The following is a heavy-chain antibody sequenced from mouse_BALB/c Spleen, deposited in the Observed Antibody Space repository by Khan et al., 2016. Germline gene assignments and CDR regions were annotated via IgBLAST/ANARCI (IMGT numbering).Heavy chain of an antibody. CDR2: ISYSGNT. CDR3: ARVYGGDFDY. J-gene: IGHJ2*02. V-gene: IGHV3-2*02. D-gene: IGHD1-1*01. CDR1: GYSITSDYA. Sequence: VQLQESGPGLVKPSQSLSLTCTVTGYSITSDYAWNWIRQFPENKLEWMGFISYSGNTKYNPSLKSRFSITRDTSKNQFFLQLNSVTTEDTATYYGARVYGGDFDYWGQGTSLTVSS.